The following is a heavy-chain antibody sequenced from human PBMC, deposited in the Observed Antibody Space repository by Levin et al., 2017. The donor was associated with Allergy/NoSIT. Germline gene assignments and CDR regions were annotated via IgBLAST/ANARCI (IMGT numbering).Heavy chain of an antibody. J-gene: IGHJ1*01. CDR1: GASISNYY. CDR3: ARGRVPGIAAPGQTPFKH. Sequence: PSETLSLTCAVYGASISNYYWSWIRQPPGKGLEWIGEINHSGSTNYNPSLKSRVTISVDTSKNQFSLKLSSVTAADTAVYYCARGRVPGIAAPGQTPFKHWGQGTLVTVSS. D-gene: IGHD6-13*01. V-gene: IGHV4-34*01. CDR2: INHSGST.